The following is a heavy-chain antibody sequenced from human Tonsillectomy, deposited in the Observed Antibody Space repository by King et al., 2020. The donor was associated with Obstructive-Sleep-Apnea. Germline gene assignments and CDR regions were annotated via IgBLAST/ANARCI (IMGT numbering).Heavy chain of an antibody. Sequence: DVQLVESGGGLVQPGGSLRLSCAASGFTFSSYDMHWVRQATGKGLEWVSAIVTAGDTYYPGSVKGRFTISRENAKNSLYLQMNSLRAGDTAVYYCARMSIVGATTYYYYGMDVWGQGTTVTVSS. D-gene: IGHD1-26*01. CDR2: IVTAGDT. CDR3: ARMSIVGATTYYYYGMDV. V-gene: IGHV3-13*01. CDR1: GFTFSSYD. J-gene: IGHJ6*02.